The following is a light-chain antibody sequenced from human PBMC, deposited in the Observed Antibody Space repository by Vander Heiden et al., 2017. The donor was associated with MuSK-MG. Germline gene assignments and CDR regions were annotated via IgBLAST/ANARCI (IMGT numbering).Light chain of an antibody. J-gene: IGKJ4*01. Sequence: IQLTQSPSSLSASVGDRVTITCRASKGISSDLGWYQQKPGKAPKLLIYAASTLQSGVPSRFSGRASGTDFTLTISILHPEDFTTYYCQERNGYPVTFGGGTKVEIK. CDR3: QERNGYPVT. V-gene: IGKV1-9*01. CDR2: AAS. CDR1: KGISSD.